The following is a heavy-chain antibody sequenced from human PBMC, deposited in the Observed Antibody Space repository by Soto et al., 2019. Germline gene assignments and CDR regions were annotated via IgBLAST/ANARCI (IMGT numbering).Heavy chain of an antibody. CDR2: VSGYNGDT. J-gene: IGHJ6*02. Sequence: ASVKVSCKASGYTFTRYGISWVRQAPGQGLEWMGWVSGYNGDTTYAQKFQGRVTMTIDTSTSTAYMELRSLTSDDTAVYYCAKNGQPPYYYYGLDVWGQGTKVTVSS. CDR1: GYTFTRYG. D-gene: IGHD2-8*01. CDR3: AKNGQPPYYYYGLDV. V-gene: IGHV1-18*01.